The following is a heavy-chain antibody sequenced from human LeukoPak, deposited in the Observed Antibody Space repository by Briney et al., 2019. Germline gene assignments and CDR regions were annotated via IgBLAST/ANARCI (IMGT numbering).Heavy chain of an antibody. CDR3: ARVAAAGHFDY. J-gene: IGHJ4*02. CDR2: ISSSSSTI. CDR1: GFTFSSYS. V-gene: IGHV3-48*01. D-gene: IGHD6-13*01. Sequence: GGPLRLSCAASGFTFSSYSMNWVRQAPGKGLEWVSYISSSSSTIYYADSVKGRFTISRDNAKNSLYLQMNSLRAEDTAVYYCARVAAAGHFDYWGQGTLVTVSS.